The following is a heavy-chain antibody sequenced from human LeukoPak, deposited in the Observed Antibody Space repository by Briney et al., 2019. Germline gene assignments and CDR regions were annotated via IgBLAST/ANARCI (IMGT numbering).Heavy chain of an antibody. Sequence: SETLSLTCTVSGGSISSGSYYWSWIRQPAGKGLEWIGRIYTSGSTNYNPSLKSRVTISVDTSKNQFSLKLSSVTAADTAVYYCARELPVVTLRDYYYYYMDVWGKGTTVTVSS. CDR3: ARELPVVTLRDYYYYYMDV. CDR1: GGSISSGSYY. CDR2: IYTSGST. J-gene: IGHJ6*03. D-gene: IGHD4-23*01. V-gene: IGHV4-61*02.